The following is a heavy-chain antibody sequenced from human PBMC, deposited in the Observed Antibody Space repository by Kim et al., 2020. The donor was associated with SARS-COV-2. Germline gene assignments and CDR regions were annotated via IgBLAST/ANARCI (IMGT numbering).Heavy chain of an antibody. D-gene: IGHD3-10*01. CDR1: GFSFSNYA. CDR2: ISAGGGAT. Sequence: GGSLRLSCAASGFSFSNYAMTWVRQAPGKGLDWVSLISAGGGATYYADSVKGRFTISRDNSENTVYLQMNSLRVEDTAVYYCAKIYGSGTYYNYPDYWG. J-gene: IGHJ4*01. V-gene: IGHV3-23*01. CDR3: AKIYGSGTYYNYPDY.